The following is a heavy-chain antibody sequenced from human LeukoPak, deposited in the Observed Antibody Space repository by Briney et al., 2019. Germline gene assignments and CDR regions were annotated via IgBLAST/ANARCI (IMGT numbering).Heavy chain of an antibody. CDR3: ARTYRNWNGLIRHYYMDV. D-gene: IGHD1-1*01. J-gene: IGHJ6*03. Sequence: PSETLSLTCAVYGGSFSGYYWSWIRQPPGKGLEWIGEINHSGSTNYNPSLKSRVTISVDTSKNQFSLKLSSVTAADTAVYYCARTYRNWNGLIRHYYMDVWGKGTTVTVSS. CDR1: GGSFSGYY. CDR2: INHSGST. V-gene: IGHV4-34*01.